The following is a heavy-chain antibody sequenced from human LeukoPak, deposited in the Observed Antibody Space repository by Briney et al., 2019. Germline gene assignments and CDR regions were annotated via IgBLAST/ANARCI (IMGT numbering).Heavy chain of an antibody. D-gene: IGHD6-13*01. J-gene: IGHJ6*03. V-gene: IGHV3-33*06. Sequence: GGSLRLSCAASGFTFSSYGMHWVRQAPGKGLEWVAVIWYDGSNKYYADSVKGRFTISRDNSKNTLYLQMNSLRAEDTAVYCCAKVAALSYYMDVWGKGTTVTVSS. CDR3: AKVAALSYYMDV. CDR2: IWYDGSNK. CDR1: GFTFSSYG.